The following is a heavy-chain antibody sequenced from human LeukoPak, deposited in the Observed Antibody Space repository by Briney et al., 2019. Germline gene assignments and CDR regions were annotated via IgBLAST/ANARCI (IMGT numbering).Heavy chain of an antibody. CDR1: GGTFSSYV. J-gene: IGHJ4*02. CDR2: IIPALGIS. CDR3: ARDPWQWLVGGNFDY. D-gene: IGHD6-19*01. Sequence: SVKVSCKASGGTFSSYVLSWVRQAPGQGLEWMGGIIPALGISNYAQKFQGRVTITADKSTSTAYMELNSLRAEDTAVYYCARDPWQWLVGGNFDYWGQGTLVTVSS. V-gene: IGHV1-69*10.